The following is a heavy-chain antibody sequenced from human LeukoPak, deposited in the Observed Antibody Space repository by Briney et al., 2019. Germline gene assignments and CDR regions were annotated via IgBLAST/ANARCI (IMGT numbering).Heavy chain of an antibody. J-gene: IGHJ4*02. CDR2: ISGSGGST. D-gene: IGHD2-21*02. Sequence: GGSLRLSCAASGFTFSSYAMSWVRQAPGKGLEWVSAISGSGGSTYYAGSVKGRFTISRDNSKNTLYLQMNRLRAEDTAVYYCAKDKRLKVVVTAIQGYWGQGTLVTVSS. V-gene: IGHV3-23*01. CDR3: AKDKRLKVVVTAIQGY. CDR1: GFTFSSYA.